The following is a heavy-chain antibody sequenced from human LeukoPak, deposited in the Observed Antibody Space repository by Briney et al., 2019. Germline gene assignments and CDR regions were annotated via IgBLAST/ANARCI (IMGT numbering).Heavy chain of an antibody. CDR2: ISSSGRIK. J-gene: IGHJ4*02. CDR3: ARARYTSGWETLDY. CDR1: GFAFNSYE. V-gene: IGHV3-48*03. D-gene: IGHD6-19*01. Sequence: AGGSLRLSCIASGFAFNSYEMNWVRQAPGKGLEWVSYISSSGRIKHYADSVKGRFTISRDNAKNSLYLQMNSLRAEDTAVYYCARARYTSGWETLDYWGQGTLVTVSS.